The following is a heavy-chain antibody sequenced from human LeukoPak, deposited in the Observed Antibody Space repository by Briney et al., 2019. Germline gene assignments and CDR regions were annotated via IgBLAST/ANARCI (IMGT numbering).Heavy chain of an antibody. CDR2: LRYAGINK. CDR3: AKDPNYYGSGTFIGYYFDY. Sequence: GGSLRLSCAASGFTFSTYGMHWVRQAPGKGLEWVAFLRYAGINKYYADSVKGRFTISRDNSKNTLYLQMNSLRAEDTAVYYCAKDPNYYGSGTFIGYYFDYWGQGTLVTVSS. J-gene: IGHJ4*02. V-gene: IGHV3-30*02. CDR1: GFTFSTYG. D-gene: IGHD3-10*01.